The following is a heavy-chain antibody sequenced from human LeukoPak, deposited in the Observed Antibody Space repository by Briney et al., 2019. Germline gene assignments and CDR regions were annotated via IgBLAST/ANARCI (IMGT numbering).Heavy chain of an antibody. V-gene: IGHV3-30*18. CDR3: AKSVVVITFRFDD. J-gene: IGHJ4*02. CDR1: GLTFSSFG. Sequence: PGGSLRLSCAASGLTFSSFGMHWVRQAPGKGLEWVAVTSFDGGNKHYADSVKGRFTISRDNSKNMVYLQMNNLRADDTAVYYCAKSVVVITFRFDDWGQGALVTVSS. CDR2: TSFDGGNK. D-gene: IGHD2-15*01.